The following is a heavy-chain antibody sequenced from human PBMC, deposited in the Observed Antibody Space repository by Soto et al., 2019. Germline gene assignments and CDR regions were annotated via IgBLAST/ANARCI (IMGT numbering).Heavy chain of an antibody. V-gene: IGHV1-69*12. CDR3: ARDPYYYDSSGCPRDY. CDR2: IIPIFDTA. D-gene: IGHD3-22*01. CDR1: GGTFSSYA. Sequence: QVQLVQSGAEVKKPGSSVKVSCKASGGTFSSYAISWVRQAPGQGLEWMGGIIPIFDTANYAQKFQGRVTSTAYESPSTAYMELSSVRSEGTAVYYCARDPYYYDSSGCPRDYWGQGIMVTVSS. J-gene: IGHJ4*02.